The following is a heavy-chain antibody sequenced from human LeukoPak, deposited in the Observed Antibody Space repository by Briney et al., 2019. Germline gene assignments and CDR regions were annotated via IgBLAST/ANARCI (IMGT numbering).Heavy chain of an antibody. D-gene: IGHD3-3*01. J-gene: IGHJ6*03. CDR2: ISSSSSTI. CDR1: GFTFSSYS. V-gene: IGHV3-48*04. CDR3: ARGQGGYYDFWSGYSYYYYMDV. Sequence: GGSLTLSCAASGFTFSSYSMNWVRQAPGKGLEWVSSISSSSSTIYYADSVKGRFTISRDNAKNSLYLQMNSLRAEDTAVYYCARGQGGYYDFWSGYSYYYYMDVWGKGTTVTVSS.